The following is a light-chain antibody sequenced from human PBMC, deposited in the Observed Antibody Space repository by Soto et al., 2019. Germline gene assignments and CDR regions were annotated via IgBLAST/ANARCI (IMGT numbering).Light chain of an antibody. CDR3: QQANSFPVP. Sequence: DIQMTQSPSSVSASVGDRVTITCRASQDIRSWLAWYQQKPGKAPKLLIYDASTLQSGVPSRFSGSGSGTGFTLTISSLQPEDFATYYCQQANSFPVPFGQGTKLEIK. J-gene: IGKJ2*01. V-gene: IGKV1-12*01. CDR2: DAS. CDR1: QDIRSW.